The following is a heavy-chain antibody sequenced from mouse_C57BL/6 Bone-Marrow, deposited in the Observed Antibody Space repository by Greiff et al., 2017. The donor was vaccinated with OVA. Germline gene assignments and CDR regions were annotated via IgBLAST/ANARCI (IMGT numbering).Heavy chain of an antibody. Sequence: VQPQQSGAELARPGASVKLSCKASGYTFTSYGISWVKQRTGQGLEWIGEIYPRSGNTYYNEKFKGKATLTADKSSSTAYMELRSLTSEDSAFYFCAPTPNYYGSSPNAMDYWGQGTSVTVSS. CDR1: GYTFTSYG. J-gene: IGHJ4*01. CDR3: APTPNYYGSSPNAMDY. CDR2: IYPRSGNT. V-gene: IGHV1-81*01. D-gene: IGHD1-1*01.